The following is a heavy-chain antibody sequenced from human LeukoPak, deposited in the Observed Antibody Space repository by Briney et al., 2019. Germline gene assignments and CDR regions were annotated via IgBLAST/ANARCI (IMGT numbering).Heavy chain of an antibody. CDR2: IKEDGSEK. Sequence: PGGSLRLSCAASGFPFSTSWMNWVRQAPGKGLEWVANIKEDGSEKHYVDSVKGRFTISRDNAKNSLYLQMSSLRAEDTAVYYCARDRPTSWPADYWGQGTLVTVSS. V-gene: IGHV3-7*01. D-gene: IGHD2-15*01. CDR3: ARDRPTSWPADY. CDR1: GFPFSTSW. J-gene: IGHJ4*02.